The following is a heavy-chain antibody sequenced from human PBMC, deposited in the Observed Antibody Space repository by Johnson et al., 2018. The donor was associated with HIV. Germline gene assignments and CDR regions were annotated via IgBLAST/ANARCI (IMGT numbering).Heavy chain of an antibody. CDR3: AKDGYRAALDV. D-gene: IGHD5-24*01. J-gene: IGHJ3*01. CDR1: GFTFSNYA. V-gene: IGHV3-30*04. CDR2: ISYDGSKK. Sequence: QVQLVESGGGVVQPGRSLRLSCAASGFTFSNYAMHWVRQVPGKGLEWVAIISYDGSKKYYEDSVKGRFTISRDNSKNTLYLQMSSLRPEDTAVHYCAKDGYRAALDVWGQGTMVTVSS.